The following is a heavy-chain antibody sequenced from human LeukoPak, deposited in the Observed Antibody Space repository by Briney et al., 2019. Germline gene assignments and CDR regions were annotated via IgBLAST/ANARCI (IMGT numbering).Heavy chain of an antibody. D-gene: IGHD3-10*01. J-gene: IGHJ4*02. V-gene: IGHV4-39*01. Sequence: WVRQAPGKGLEWVGNIYYSGSTYYNPSLKSRVTISVDTSKNQFSLKLSSVTAADTAVYYCARHGLTGGSGGPDYWGQGTLVTVSS. CDR3: ARHGLTGGSGGPDY. CDR2: IYYSGST.